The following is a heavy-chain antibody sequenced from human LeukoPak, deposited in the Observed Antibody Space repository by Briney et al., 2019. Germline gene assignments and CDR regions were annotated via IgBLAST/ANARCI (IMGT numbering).Heavy chain of an antibody. Sequence: SVKVSCKASGGTFSSYAISWVRQAPGQGLEWMGGIIPIFGTANYAQKFQGRVTITADESTSTAYMELSSLRSEDTAVYYCARDREGAGGAFDIWSQGTMVTVSS. D-gene: IGHD1-26*01. J-gene: IGHJ3*02. V-gene: IGHV1-69*01. CDR3: ARDREGAGGAFDI. CDR2: IIPIFGTA. CDR1: GGTFSSYA.